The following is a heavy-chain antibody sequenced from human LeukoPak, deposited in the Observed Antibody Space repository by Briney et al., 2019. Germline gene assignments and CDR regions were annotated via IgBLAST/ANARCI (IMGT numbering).Heavy chain of an antibody. Sequence: SETLSLTCALYGGSFSGYYWSWIRQPPGKGLEWIGEINHSGSTKYNPSLKSRVAISVDTSKNQFSLKLSSVTAADTAVYYCARVSVTGTTGLSPYYFDYWGQGTLVTVSS. CDR2: INHSGST. J-gene: IGHJ4*02. CDR3: ARVSVTGTTGLSPYYFDY. CDR1: GGSFSGYY. V-gene: IGHV4-34*01. D-gene: IGHD1-7*01.